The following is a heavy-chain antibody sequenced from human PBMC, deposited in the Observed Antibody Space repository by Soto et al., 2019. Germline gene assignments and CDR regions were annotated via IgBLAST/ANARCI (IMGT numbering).Heavy chain of an antibody. J-gene: IGHJ6*02. V-gene: IGHV1-18*01. CDR1: GYTFTSYG. CDR3: ARDYYGSGSYYNSYGMDV. CDR2: ISAYNGNT. Sequence: QVQLVQSGAEVKKPGASVKVSCKASGYTFTSYGISWVRQAPGQGLEWMGWISAYNGNTNYAQKLQGRVTMITDTSTSTAYMELRSLRSDDTAVYYCARDYYGSGSYYNSYGMDVWGQGTTVTVSS. D-gene: IGHD3-10*01.